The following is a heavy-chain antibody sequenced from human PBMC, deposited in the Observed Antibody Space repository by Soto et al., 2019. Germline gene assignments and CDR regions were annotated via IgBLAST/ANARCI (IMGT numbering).Heavy chain of an antibody. J-gene: IGHJ6*02. CDR3: ARGVTPVYYYGMDV. V-gene: IGHV1-69*13. Sequence: SVKVSCKASGGTFSSYAISWVRQAPGQGLERMGGIIPIFGTANYAQKFQGRVTITADESTSTAYMELSSLRSEDTAVYYCARGVTPVYYYGMDVWGQGTTVTVSS. D-gene: IGHD4-4*01. CDR2: IIPIFGTA. CDR1: GGTFSSYA.